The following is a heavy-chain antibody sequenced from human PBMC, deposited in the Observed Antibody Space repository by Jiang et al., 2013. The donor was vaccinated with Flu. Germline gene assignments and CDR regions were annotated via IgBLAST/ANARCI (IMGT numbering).Heavy chain of an antibody. CDR1: GFSFTSFW. J-gene: IGHJ6*04. D-gene: IGHD1-26*01. CDR3: ARQKRDEIVGAPTGIYYYGMDV. CDR2: IDPDDSYT. Sequence: SCKGSGFSFTSFWITWVRQIPGKGLEWMGRIDPDDSYTNYSPSFEGHVTISADKSISTAYLQWSSLKASDTAMYYCARQKRDEIVGAPTGIYYYGMDVWGTGTTVTVSS. V-gene: IGHV5-10-1*01.